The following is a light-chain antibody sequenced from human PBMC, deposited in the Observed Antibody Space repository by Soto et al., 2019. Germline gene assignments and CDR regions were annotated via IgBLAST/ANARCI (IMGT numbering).Light chain of an antibody. CDR1: SSDVGGYNY. V-gene: IGLV2-14*03. CDR2: NVS. CDR3: SSYTSSSTLVV. J-gene: IGLJ2*01. Sequence: QSVLTQPVSVSGSPGQSITISCTGTSSDVGGYNYVSWYQQHPGKAPKLMIYNVSHRPSGVSSRFSGSKSGNTASLTISGLQAEDEADYYCSSYTSSSTLVVFGGGTKLTVL.